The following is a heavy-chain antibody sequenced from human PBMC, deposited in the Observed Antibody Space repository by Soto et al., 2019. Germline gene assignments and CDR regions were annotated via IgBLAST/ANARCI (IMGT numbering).Heavy chain of an antibody. CDR3: AHAGDYDLLTFDH. CDR1: GFSLSTYHMG. Sequence: QITLKESGPTLVRPAQTLTLTCDFSGFSLSTYHMGVAWIRQPPGKALEWLALLYWDDDKRYSPSLKDSLAISKDTSNNHVVLTITNIDPGDSATYFCAHAGDYDLLTFDHWGPGTLVTVSS. J-gene: IGHJ4*01. CDR2: LYWDDDK. V-gene: IGHV2-5*02. D-gene: IGHD4-17*01.